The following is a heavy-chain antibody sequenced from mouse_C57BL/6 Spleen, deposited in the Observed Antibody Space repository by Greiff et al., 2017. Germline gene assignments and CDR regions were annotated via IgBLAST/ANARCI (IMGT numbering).Heavy chain of an antibody. CDR1: GYTFTSYD. CDR3: ATHYYGSSFYAMDC. CDR2: IYPRDGST. V-gene: IGHV1-85*01. J-gene: IGHJ4*01. D-gene: IGHD1-1*01. Sequence: VKLMESGPELVKPGASVKLSCKASGYTFTSYDINWVKQRPGQGLEWIGWIYPRDGSTKYNEKFKGKATLTVDTSSSTAYMELHSLTSEDSAVYFCATHYYGSSFYAMDCWGQGTSVTVSS.